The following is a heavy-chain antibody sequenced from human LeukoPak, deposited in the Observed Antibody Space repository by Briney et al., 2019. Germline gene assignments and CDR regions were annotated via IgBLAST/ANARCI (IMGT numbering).Heavy chain of an antibody. CDR3: ARRPSDIAAAGGEGY. D-gene: IGHD6-13*01. CDR1: GGTFSSYA. V-gene: IGHV1-69*04. Sequence: GASVKVSCKASGGTFSSYAISWVRQAPGQGLEWMGRIIPILGIANYAQKSQGRVTITADKSTSTAYMELSSLRSEDTAVYYCARRPSDIAAAGGEGYWGQGTLVTVSS. J-gene: IGHJ4*02. CDR2: IIPILGIA.